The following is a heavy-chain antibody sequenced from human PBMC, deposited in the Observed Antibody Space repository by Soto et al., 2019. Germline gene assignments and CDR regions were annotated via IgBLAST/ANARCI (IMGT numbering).Heavy chain of an antibody. CDR2: ISGSGGST. CDR3: AKEGITIFGVPNWFDP. CDR1: GFTFSSYA. Sequence: GGSLRLSCAASGFTFSSYAMSWVRQAPGKGLEWVSAISGSGGSTYYADSVKGRFTISRDNSKNTLYLQMNSLRAEDTAVYYCAKEGITIFGVPNWFDPWGQGTLVTVSS. J-gene: IGHJ5*02. D-gene: IGHD3-3*01. V-gene: IGHV3-23*01.